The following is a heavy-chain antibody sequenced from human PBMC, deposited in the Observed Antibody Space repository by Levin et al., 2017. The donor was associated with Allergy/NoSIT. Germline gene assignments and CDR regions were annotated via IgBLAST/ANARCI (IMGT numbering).Heavy chain of an antibody. J-gene: IGHJ4*02. CDR3: ARVFITIIRGVILHHVDY. Sequence: GGSLRLSCAASGFTFSDYYMSWIRQAPGKGLEWVSYISSSSINTHYADSVKGRFTISRDNARNSLYLQMNSLRAEDTAVYYCARVFITIIRGVILHHVDYWGQGILVTVSS. D-gene: IGHD3-10*01. V-gene: IGHV3-11*05. CDR2: ISSSSINT. CDR1: GFTFSDYY.